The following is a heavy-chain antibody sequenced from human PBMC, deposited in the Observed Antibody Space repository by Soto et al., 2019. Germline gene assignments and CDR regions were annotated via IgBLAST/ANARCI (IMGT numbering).Heavy chain of an antibody. CDR3: ARRGPGTYFDY. Sequence: EVQLLESGGGLVQPGGSLRLSCAASGFTFSSYAMNWVRQAPGKGLEWVSVISGSGGSTYYADSVKGRFTISRDNSKHTLYLQMNSLRAEDTAVYYCARRGPGTYFDYWGQGTLVTVST. D-gene: IGHD6-13*01. V-gene: IGHV3-23*01. J-gene: IGHJ4*02. CDR2: ISGSGGST. CDR1: GFTFSSYA.